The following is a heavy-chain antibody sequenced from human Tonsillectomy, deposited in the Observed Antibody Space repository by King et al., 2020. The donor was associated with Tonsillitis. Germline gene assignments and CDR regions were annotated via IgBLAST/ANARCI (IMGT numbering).Heavy chain of an antibody. CDR2: IYYSGST. D-gene: IGHD6-19*01. CDR1: GGSISSYY. V-gene: IGHV4-59*01. CDR3: ARDSVAGFDY. Sequence: QLQESGPGLVKPSETLSLTCTVSGGSISSYYWSWIRQPPGKGLEWIGYIYYSGSTNYNPSLKSRVTISVDTSKNQFSLKLSSVTAADTAVYYCARDSVAGFDYRGQGTLVTVSS. J-gene: IGHJ4*02.